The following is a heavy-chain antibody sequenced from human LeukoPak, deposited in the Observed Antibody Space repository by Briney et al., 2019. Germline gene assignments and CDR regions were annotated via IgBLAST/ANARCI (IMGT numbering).Heavy chain of an antibody. J-gene: IGHJ3*02. CDR2: IKPDGRQK. CDR1: GFTFDDYA. D-gene: IGHD3-10*01. Sequence: GRSLRLSCAASGFTFDDYAMHWVRQAPGKGLEWVANIKPDGRQKYYVDSVNGRFTISRDNAKNSLYLQMNSLRAEDTAVYYCAKERGTAGECAFDIWGQGTLVTVS. CDR3: AKERGTAGECAFDI. V-gene: IGHV3-7*03.